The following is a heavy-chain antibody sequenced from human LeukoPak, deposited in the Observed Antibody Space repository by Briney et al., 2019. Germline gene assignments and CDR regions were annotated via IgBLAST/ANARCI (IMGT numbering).Heavy chain of an antibody. J-gene: IGHJ4*02. CDR3: ARANTPFADY. Sequence: GGPLRLSCAASGFTFSSYDMHWVRQAPGKGLEWVAVISYDGSNKYYADSVKGRFAISRDNSKNTVYLQMNSLRVEDTAVYYCARANTPFADYWGQGTLVTVSS. CDR2: ISYDGSNK. CDR1: GFTFSSYD. V-gene: IGHV3-30*09. D-gene: IGHD2-2*02.